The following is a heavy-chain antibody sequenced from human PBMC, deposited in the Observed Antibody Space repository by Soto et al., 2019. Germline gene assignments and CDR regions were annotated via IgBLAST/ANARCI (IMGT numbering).Heavy chain of an antibody. D-gene: IGHD1-26*01. CDR3: ARDPNGNAFDI. V-gene: IGHV4-34*02. Sequence: VQLQQWGTGLLKPSETLSLTCAVYGASLSGYDWSWVRQPPGKGLEWIGEINQSGSTNYDPSIKSRVTIFKDTSKNQVSLRLSSVTAADTAKYFCARDPNGNAFDIWGRGTMVTVSS. CDR2: INQSGST. J-gene: IGHJ3*02. CDR1: GASLSGYD.